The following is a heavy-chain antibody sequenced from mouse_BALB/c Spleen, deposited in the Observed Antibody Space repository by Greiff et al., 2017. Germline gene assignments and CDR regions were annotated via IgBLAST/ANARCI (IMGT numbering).Heavy chain of an antibody. Sequence: EVMLVESGPGLVKPSQSLSLTCTVTGYSITSDYAWNWIRQFPGNKLEWMGYISYSGSTSYNPSLKSRISITRDTSKNQFFLQLNSVTTEDTATYYCARVIYYGSSYFAYWGQGTLVTVSA. CDR1: GYSITSDYA. CDR3: ARVIYYGSSYFAY. D-gene: IGHD1-1*01. CDR2: ISYSGST. V-gene: IGHV3-2*02. J-gene: IGHJ3*01.